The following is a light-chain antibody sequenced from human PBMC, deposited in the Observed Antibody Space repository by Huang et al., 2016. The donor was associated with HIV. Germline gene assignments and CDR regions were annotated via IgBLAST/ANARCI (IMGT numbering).Light chain of an antibody. J-gene: IGKJ5*01. CDR2: LGS. Sequence: DIVMTQSPLSLPVTPGEPASISCRSSQSLLHSNGYNYLDWYLQKPGQSPQLLIYLGSDRASGVTDRFSGSGSGTDFTLKISRVEAEDAGVYYCMQARQSPPITFGQGTRLEIK. V-gene: IGKV2-28*01. CDR3: MQARQSPPIT. CDR1: QSLLHSNGYNY.